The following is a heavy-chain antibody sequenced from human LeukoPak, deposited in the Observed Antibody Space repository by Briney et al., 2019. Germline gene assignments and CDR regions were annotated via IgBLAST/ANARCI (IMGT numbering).Heavy chain of an antibody. D-gene: IGHD5-12*01. J-gene: IGHJ4*02. CDR1: GYTFTGNH. V-gene: IGHV1-2*02. Sequence: ASVKVSCKASGYTFTGNHMHWVRQAPGQGLEWMGWINPNSGGTNYAQKFQGGVTVTRDTSIRTAYMELSRLRADDTAVYYCARGSGLGYSGYDLAWWGQGTLVTVSS. CDR3: ARGSGLGYSGYDLAW. CDR2: INPNSGGT.